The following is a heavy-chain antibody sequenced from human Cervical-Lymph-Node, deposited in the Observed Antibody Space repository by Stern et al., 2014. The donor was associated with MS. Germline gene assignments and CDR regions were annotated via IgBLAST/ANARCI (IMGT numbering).Heavy chain of an antibody. Sequence: EVHLVESGAEVKKPGESLKISCKGSGYTFTNNWIAWVRQMPGKGLEWMGIIYPDDSDIRYSPSLQGQVTISAEKSISTAYLQWSSLKAADSAVYYCARHPPRRKWDDPNYGMDVWGQGTTVTVSS. CDR1: GYTFTNNW. J-gene: IGHJ6*02. D-gene: IGHD1-1*01. CDR3: ARHPPRRKWDDPNYGMDV. CDR2: IYPDDSDI. V-gene: IGHV5-51*01.